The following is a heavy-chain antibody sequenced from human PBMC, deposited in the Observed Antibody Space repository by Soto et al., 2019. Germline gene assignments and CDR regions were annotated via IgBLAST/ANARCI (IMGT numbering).Heavy chain of an antibody. CDR2: ISWNGGSI. J-gene: IGHJ3*02. Sequence: PGGSLRLSCAASGFTFSSYAMSWVRQAPGKGLEWVSGISWNGGSIGYADSVKGRFTISRDNAKNSLYLQMNSLRAEDTALYYCAKVKGRGQWSMTTVTGVYAFDIWGQGTMVTVSS. V-gene: IGHV3-9*01. CDR3: AKVKGRGQWSMTTVTGVYAFDI. CDR1: GFTFSSYA. D-gene: IGHD4-17*01.